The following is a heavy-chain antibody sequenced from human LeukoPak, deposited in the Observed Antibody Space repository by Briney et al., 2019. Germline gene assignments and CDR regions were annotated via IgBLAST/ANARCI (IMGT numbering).Heavy chain of an antibody. J-gene: IGHJ4*02. V-gene: IGHV1-18*01. CDR3: ARASSGYESGEDYFDY. CDR1: GYTFTTYG. D-gene: IGHD5-12*01. Sequence: GASVKVSCKASGYTFTTYGISWVRQAPGQGLEWMGWISGYNGNTNYAQKLQGRVTMSTDTSTTTAYMELRSLRSDDTAVYYCARASSGYESGEDYFDYWGQGTLVTVSS. CDR2: ISGYNGNT.